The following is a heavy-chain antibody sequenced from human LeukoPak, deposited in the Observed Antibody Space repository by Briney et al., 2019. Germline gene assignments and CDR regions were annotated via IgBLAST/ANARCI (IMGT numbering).Heavy chain of an antibody. CDR2: ITSDGEST. V-gene: IGHV3-64*02. J-gene: IGHJ6*03. D-gene: IGHD3-9*01. CDR1: GFTFSSYP. Sequence: GGSLRLSCVASGFTFSSYPMHWVRQAPGKGLEYVAAITSDGESTFYADSVKGRFTVSRDNSKNTLYLQMGGLRAEDMAVYYCARDYGVLRYFDWTRQTYYYYYMDVWGKGTTVTVSS. CDR3: ARDYGVLRYFDWTRQTYYYYYMDV.